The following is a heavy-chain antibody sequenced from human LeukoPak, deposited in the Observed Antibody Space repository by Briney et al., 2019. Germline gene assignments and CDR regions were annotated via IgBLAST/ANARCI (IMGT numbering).Heavy chain of an antibody. Sequence: PGGSLRLSCAASGFTFSSYGMSWVRQAPGKGLEWVSAISGSGGRTYYADSVKGRFTISRDNSKSTLNLQVNSLRAEDTAVYYCAEEGSSGWTRSFDYWGHGSLVTVSS. CDR1: GFTFSSYG. V-gene: IGHV3-23*01. CDR2: ISGSGGRT. J-gene: IGHJ4*01. CDR3: AEEGSSGWTRSFDY. D-gene: IGHD6-19*01.